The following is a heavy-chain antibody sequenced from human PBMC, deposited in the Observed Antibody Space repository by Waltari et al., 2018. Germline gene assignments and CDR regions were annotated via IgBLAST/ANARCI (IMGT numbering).Heavy chain of an antibody. CDR1: GFTFSSYS. CDR3: ARDNSLHSSQYAFDI. V-gene: IGHV3-48*04. CDR2: ISSSSSTI. D-gene: IGHD6-13*01. J-gene: IGHJ3*02. Sequence: AASGFTFSSYSMNWVRQAPGKGLEWVSYISSSSSTIYYADSVKGRFTISRDNAKNSLYLQMNSLRAEDTAVYYCARDNSLHSSQYAFDIWGQGTMVTVSS.